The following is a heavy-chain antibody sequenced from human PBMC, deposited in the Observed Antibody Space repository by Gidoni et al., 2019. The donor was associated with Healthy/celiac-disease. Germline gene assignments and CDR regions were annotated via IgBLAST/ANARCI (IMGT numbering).Heavy chain of an antibody. CDR1: GGTFSSYA. CDR3: ASPLPGFSGSYRGIDAFDI. D-gene: IGHD1-26*01. CDR2: IIPIFGTA. V-gene: IGHV1-69*01. Sequence: QVQLVQSGAEVKKPGSSVKVSCKASGGTFSSYATSWVRQAPGQGLEWMGGIIPIFGTANDAQKFQGRVTITADESTSTAYMELSSLRSEDTAVYYCASPLPGFSGSYRGIDAFDIWGQGTMVTVSS. J-gene: IGHJ3*02.